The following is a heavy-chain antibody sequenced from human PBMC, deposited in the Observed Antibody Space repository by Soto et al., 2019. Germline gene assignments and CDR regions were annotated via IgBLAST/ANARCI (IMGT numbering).Heavy chain of an antibody. CDR1: GGTFSSYV. CDR3: ARGGVVVDLRVKYDYGLDA. D-gene: IGHD2-15*01. Sequence: QVQLVQSGAEVKKPGSSVKVSCKASGGTFSSYVINWVRQAPGEGLEWMGGIIPIFGTTNYAQKFQGRATMTADESTRTAYMDLSGLRSEDTAVYYWARGGVVVDLRVKYDYGLDAWGQGTTVTVSS. CDR2: IIPIFGTT. J-gene: IGHJ6*02. V-gene: IGHV1-69*12.